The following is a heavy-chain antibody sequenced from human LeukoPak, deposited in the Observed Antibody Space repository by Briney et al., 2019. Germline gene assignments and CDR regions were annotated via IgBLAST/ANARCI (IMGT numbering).Heavy chain of an antibody. CDR2: IYHSGST. CDR1: GYSISSGYY. J-gene: IGHJ6*04. CDR3: ARALTTVTGGMDV. V-gene: IGHV4-38-2*01. D-gene: IGHD4-17*01. Sequence: PSETLSLTCAVSGYSISSGYYWGWIRQPPGKGLEWIGSIYHSGSTYYNPSLKSRVIISVDTSKNQFSLKLSSVTAADTAVYYCARALTTVTGGMDVWGKGTTVTVSS.